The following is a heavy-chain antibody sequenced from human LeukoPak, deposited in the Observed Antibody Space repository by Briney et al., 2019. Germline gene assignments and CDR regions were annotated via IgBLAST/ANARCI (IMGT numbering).Heavy chain of an antibody. Sequence: GGSLRLSCAASGFTFDDYAMHWVRQAPGKGLEWVSGISWNSGSIGYADSVKGRFTISRDNAKNSLYLQMNSLRAEDTALYYCAKDSTGGSYFYYFDYWGQGTLVTVSS. V-gene: IGHV3-9*01. CDR2: ISWNSGSI. CDR1: GFTFDDYA. D-gene: IGHD1-26*01. CDR3: AKDSTGGSYFYYFDY. J-gene: IGHJ4*02.